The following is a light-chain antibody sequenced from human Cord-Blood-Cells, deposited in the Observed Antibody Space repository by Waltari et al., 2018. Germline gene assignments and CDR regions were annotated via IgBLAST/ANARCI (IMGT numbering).Light chain of an antibody. CDR3: SSYTSSRYV. CDR2: DVS. Sequence: QSALTQPASVSGSPGQSITISCTGTSSDVGGYNYVSWYQQHPGKAPKLMIYDVSKRPSGVSNRFSGSKCGNTASLTISGLQAEDEADYYCSSYTSSRYVFGTGTKVTVL. J-gene: IGLJ1*01. CDR1: SSDVGGYNY. V-gene: IGLV2-14*01.